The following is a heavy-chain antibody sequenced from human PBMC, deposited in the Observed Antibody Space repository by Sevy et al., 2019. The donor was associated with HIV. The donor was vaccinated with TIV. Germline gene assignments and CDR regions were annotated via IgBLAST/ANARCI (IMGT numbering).Heavy chain of an antibody. V-gene: IGHV3-30*18. CDR3: AKSGGSGSYLYPENFDY. Sequence: GGSLRLSCAASGFTFSSYGMHWVRQAPGKGLEWVAVISYDGSNKYYADSVKGRFTISRDNPKNTLYLQMNSLRAEDTAVYYCAKSGGSGSYLYPENFDYWGQGTLVTVSS. CDR2: ISYDGSNK. J-gene: IGHJ4*02. CDR1: GFTFSSYG. D-gene: IGHD3-10*01.